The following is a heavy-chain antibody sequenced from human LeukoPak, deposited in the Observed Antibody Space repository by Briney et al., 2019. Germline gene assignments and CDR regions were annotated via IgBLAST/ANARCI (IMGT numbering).Heavy chain of an antibody. V-gene: IGHV3-23*01. J-gene: IGHJ4*02. D-gene: IGHD1-26*01. Sequence: RSGGSLRLSCAASGFTFSSYAMSWVRQAPGKGLEWVSAISGSGGSTYYADSVKGRFTISRDNSKNTLYLQMNSLRAEDTAVYYCAKEGPQTQYSGSYLGLDYWGQGTLVTVSS. CDR1: GFTFSSYA. CDR2: ISGSGGST. CDR3: AKEGPQTQYSGSYLGLDY.